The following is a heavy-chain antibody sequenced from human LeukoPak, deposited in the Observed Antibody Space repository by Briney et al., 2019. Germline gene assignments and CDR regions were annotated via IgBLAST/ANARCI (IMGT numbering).Heavy chain of an antibody. CDR2: ISYDGSNK. CDR1: GFTFSSYA. CDR3: AREGQQLVPWFAYFAL. D-gene: IGHD6-6*01. J-gene: IGHJ2*01. V-gene: IGHV3-30-3*01. Sequence: GGSLRLSCAASGFTFSSYAMHWVRQAPGKGLEWVAVISYDGSNKYYADSVKGRFTISRDNSKNTLYLQMNRLRAEDTAVYYCAREGQQLVPWFAYFALSGRGTPVTVSS.